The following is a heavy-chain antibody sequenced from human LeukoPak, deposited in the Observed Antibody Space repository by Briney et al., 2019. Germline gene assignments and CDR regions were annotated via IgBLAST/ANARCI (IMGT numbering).Heavy chain of an antibody. Sequence: GASVKVSCKASGYTFTSYDINWVRLATGQGHEWMGWMSPKSGNTGYAQKFQGRVTMTRNTSTSTAYMELSSLRSEDTAVYYCARSKDYGDYGGYDYWGQGTLVTVSS. D-gene: IGHD4-17*01. CDR3: ARSKDYGDYGGYDY. J-gene: IGHJ4*02. V-gene: IGHV1-8*01. CDR2: MSPKSGNT. CDR1: GYTFTSYD.